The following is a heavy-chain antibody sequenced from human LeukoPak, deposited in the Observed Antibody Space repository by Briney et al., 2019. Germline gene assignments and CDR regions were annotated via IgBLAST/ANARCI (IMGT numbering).Heavy chain of an antibody. V-gene: IGHV1-18*01. CDR2: ISAYNGNT. CDR3: ASRGGYSSSSPLDY. J-gene: IGHJ4*02. D-gene: IGHD6-6*01. CDR1: GYTFTSYG. Sequence: ASVKVSCKASGYTFTSYGISWVRQAPGQGLEWMGWISAYNGNTNYAQKLQGRVTMTTDTSTGTAYMELRSLRSDDTAVYYCASRGGYSSSSPLDYWGQGTLVTVSS.